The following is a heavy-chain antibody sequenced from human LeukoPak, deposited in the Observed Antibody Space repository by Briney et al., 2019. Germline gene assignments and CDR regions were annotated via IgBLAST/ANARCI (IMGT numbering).Heavy chain of an antibody. J-gene: IGHJ4*02. D-gene: IGHD5-24*01. CDR3: AREDGYKTGSY. CDR2: IIPILGIA. V-gene: IGHV1-69*04. Sequence: GASVTVSCTASGGTFSSYAISWVRQAPGQGLEWMGRIIPILGIANYAQKFQGRVTITADKSTSTAYMELSSLRSEDTAVYYCAREDGYKTGSYWGQGTLVTVSS. CDR1: GGTFSSYA.